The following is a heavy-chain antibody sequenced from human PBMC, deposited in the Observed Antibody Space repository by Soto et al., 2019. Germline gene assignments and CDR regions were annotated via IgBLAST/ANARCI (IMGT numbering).Heavy chain of an antibody. D-gene: IGHD3-16*02. J-gene: IGHJ4*02. CDR2: ISPYNGNT. V-gene: IGHV1-18*04. CDR1: GYTFSSYV. CDR3: AREGGVWGSFRYFDY. Sequence: QVQLVQSGVEVQKPGASVKVSCKASGYTFSSYVINWLRQAPGQGLEWMGWISPYNGNTNYGQNLQGRVTMTTDTSTSIVDMELRSLRSDDTAVYYCAREGGVWGSFRYFDYWGQGTLVTVS.